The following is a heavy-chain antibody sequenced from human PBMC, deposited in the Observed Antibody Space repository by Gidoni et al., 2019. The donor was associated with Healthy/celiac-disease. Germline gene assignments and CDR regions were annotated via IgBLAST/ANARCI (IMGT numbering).Heavy chain of an antibody. J-gene: IGHJ4*02. Sequence: EVQLVESGGGLVQPGRSLRLSCAASGFTFDDYAMTWVRQAPWKGLDWFSGIRWNSGSIGYADSVKGRFTISRDNAKNSLYLQMNSLRAEDTALYYCAKDGTKRGYSYGPDYWGQGTLVTVSS. CDR3: AKDGTKRGYSYGPDY. D-gene: IGHD5-18*01. CDR2: IRWNSGSI. CDR1: GFTFDDYA. V-gene: IGHV3-9*01.